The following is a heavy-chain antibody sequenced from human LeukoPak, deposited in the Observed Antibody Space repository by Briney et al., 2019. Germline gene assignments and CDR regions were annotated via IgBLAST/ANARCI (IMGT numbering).Heavy chain of an antibody. D-gene: IGHD2-21*02. CDR1: GGSISSYY. Sequence: PSETLSLTCTVSGGSISSYYWSWIRQPAGKGLEWIGRIYTSGSTNYNPSLKSRVTMSVDTSKNQFSLKLSSVTAADTAVYYCARGPHIVVETAPRYFDLWGRGTRVTVSS. CDR3: ARGPHIVVETAPRYFDL. CDR2: IYTSGST. V-gene: IGHV4-4*07. J-gene: IGHJ2*01.